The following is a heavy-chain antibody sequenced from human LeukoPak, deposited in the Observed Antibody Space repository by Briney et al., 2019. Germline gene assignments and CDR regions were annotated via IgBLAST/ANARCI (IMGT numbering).Heavy chain of an antibody. CDR3: ARVYKAFDWLLYSGYMDV. J-gene: IGHJ6*03. D-gene: IGHD3-9*01. Sequence: QAGGSLRLSCAASGFTFDDYGMSWVRQAPGKGVEWVSYISSSGSTMYYADSVKGRSTISRDNAKNSLYLQMNSLRAEDTAVYYCARVYKAFDWLLYSGYMDVWGKGTTVTVSS. CDR2: ISSSGSTM. V-gene: IGHV3-48*03. CDR1: GFTFDDYG.